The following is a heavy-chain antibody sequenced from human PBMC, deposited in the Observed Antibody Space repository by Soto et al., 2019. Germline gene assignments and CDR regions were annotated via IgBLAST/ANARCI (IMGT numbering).Heavy chain of an antibody. CDR3: AKEGRTGAPDY. D-gene: IGHD7-27*01. V-gene: IGHV3-23*01. Sequence: EVQLLESGGALVQPGGSLRLSCAASEFPFSSYAMNWVRQAPGKGLEWVSSISGSGGVTYYADSVKGRFTISRDNSNNTLYLQMSSLRAEDTAIYYCAKEGRTGAPDYWGQGTLVTVSS. CDR1: EFPFSSYA. J-gene: IGHJ4*02. CDR2: ISGSGGVT.